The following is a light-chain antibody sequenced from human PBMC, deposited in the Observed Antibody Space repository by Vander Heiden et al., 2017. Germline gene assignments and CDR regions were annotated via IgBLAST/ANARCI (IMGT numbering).Light chain of an antibody. CDR3: QQYNNWPPIT. V-gene: IGKV3-15*01. Sequence: EIVMTHSPATLSVSAGESATISCRASRNIDNTLAWYQQKPGQAPRLLIYNGVTRATGVPARFSASGSGTEFTLTISSLQSEDFAIYYCQQYNNWPPITFGQGTRLEIK. CDR2: NGV. CDR1: RNIDNT. J-gene: IGKJ5*01.